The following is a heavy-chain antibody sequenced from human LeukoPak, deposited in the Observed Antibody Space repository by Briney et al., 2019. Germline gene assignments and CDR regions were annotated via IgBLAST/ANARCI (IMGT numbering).Heavy chain of an antibody. CDR3: ASRAARSGYYYMDV. Sequence: LGGSLRLSCAASGFTFSSYWMHWVRQAPGKGLVWVSRINSDGSSTSYADSVKGRFTISRDNAKNTLYLQMNSLRAEDTAVYYCASRAARSGYYYMDVWGKGTTVTVSS. D-gene: IGHD3-10*01. J-gene: IGHJ6*03. V-gene: IGHV3-74*01. CDR1: GFTFSSYW. CDR2: INSDGSST.